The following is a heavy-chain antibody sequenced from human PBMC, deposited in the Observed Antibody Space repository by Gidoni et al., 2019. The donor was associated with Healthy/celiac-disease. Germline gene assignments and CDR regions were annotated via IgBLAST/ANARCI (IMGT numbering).Heavy chain of an antibody. J-gene: IGHJ5*02. CDR1: GGSFSGYY. V-gene: IGHV4-34*01. CDR2: INHSGST. CDR3: ARWGPDYGDYGDLQRFDP. D-gene: IGHD4-17*01. Sequence: QVQLQQWGAGLLKPSETLSLTCAVYGGSFSGYYWSWIRQPPGKGLEWIGEINHSGSTNYNPSLKSRVTISVDTSKNQFSLKLSSVTAPDTAVYYCARWGPDYGDYGDLQRFDPWGQGTLVTVSS.